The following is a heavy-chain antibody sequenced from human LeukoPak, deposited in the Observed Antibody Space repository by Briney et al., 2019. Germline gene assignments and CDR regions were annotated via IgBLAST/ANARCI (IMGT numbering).Heavy chain of an antibody. J-gene: IGHJ4*02. CDR1: ADIVSSYA. CDR2: IIPLTGVV. CDR3: ARERRCSAGSCYAADLDS. Sequence: GASVKVSCKTSADIVSSYAINWVRQAPGQGLEWMGRIIPLTGVVNYGQKLQTRVTISADKSTSTAYMEVSSLRFEDTAVYFCARERRCSAGSCYAADLDSWGQGTLVTVSS. V-gene: IGHV1-69*04. D-gene: IGHD2-15*01.